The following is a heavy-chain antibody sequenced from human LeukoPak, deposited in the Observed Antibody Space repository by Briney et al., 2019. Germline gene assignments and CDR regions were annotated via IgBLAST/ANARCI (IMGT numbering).Heavy chain of an antibody. Sequence: APVKVSCKASGYTFTSYGISWVRQAPGQGLEWMGWISAYNGNTNYAQKLQGRVTMTTDTSTSTAYMELRSLRSDDTAVYYCARDLQEDIVVVPAADSVSFDYWGQGTLVTVSS. CDR1: GYTFTSYG. CDR2: ISAYNGNT. V-gene: IGHV1-18*01. D-gene: IGHD2-2*01. CDR3: ARDLQEDIVVVPAADSVSFDY. J-gene: IGHJ4*02.